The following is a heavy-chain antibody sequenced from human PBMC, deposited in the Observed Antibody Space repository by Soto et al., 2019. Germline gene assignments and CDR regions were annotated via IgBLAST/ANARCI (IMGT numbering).Heavy chain of an antibody. D-gene: IGHD6-13*01. CDR3: ARGVQQLVPGAWFDP. CDR2: ISAYNGNT. Sequence: QVQLVQSGAEVKKPGASVKVSCKASGYTFTSYGISWVRQAPGQGLEWMGWISAYNGNTNYAQKLQGRVTMTTDTSXXTAYMELRSLRSDDTDVYYCARGVQQLVPGAWFDPWGQGTLVTVSS. CDR1: GYTFTSYG. J-gene: IGHJ5*02. V-gene: IGHV1-18*01.